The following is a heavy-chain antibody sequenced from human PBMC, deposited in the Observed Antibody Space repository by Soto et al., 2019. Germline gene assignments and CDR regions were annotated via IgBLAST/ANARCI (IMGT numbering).Heavy chain of an antibody. Sequence: QVQLQELGPGLVKPSGTLSLTCAVSGGSISSRDWWSWVRQPPGKGLEWIGEIYHSGYTHYNPSLKSRVTISVDKSKNQFSLKMSAVTAADTAVYYCARDLDYRVEDGWGQGTLVTVSS. J-gene: IGHJ4*02. V-gene: IGHV4-4*02. CDR3: ARDLDYRVEDG. D-gene: IGHD3-9*01. CDR2: IYHSGYT. CDR1: GGSISSRDW.